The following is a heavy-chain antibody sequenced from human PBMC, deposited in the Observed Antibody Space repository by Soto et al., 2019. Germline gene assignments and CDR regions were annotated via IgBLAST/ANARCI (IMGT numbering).Heavy chain of an antibody. Sequence: QVQLVQSGAEVKKPGSSVKVSCKASGGTFSSYAISWVRQAPGQGLEWMGGITPIFGTANSAQKFQGGVTITADESTSTAYMELSSLRSEDTAVYYCARVRESSSWQTYDYWGQGTLVTVSS. CDR2: ITPIFGTA. CDR1: GGTFSSYA. J-gene: IGHJ4*02. D-gene: IGHD6-13*01. V-gene: IGHV1-69*01. CDR3: ARVRESSSWQTYDY.